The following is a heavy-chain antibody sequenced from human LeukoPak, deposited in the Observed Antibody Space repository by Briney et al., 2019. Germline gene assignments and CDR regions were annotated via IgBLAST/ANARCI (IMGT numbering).Heavy chain of an antibody. J-gene: IGHJ6*02. Sequence: SETLFLTCKVSGDSITNYYWSWIRQPPGKGLQWIGFLYYSGTTNYNPSLQSRVTISMDTSKIQFSLKLSSVTAADTAVYYCARHPGHSSYGPSYYGMDVWGQGTTVTVSS. CDR1: GDSITNYY. D-gene: IGHD4-23*01. V-gene: IGHV4-59*08. CDR2: LYYSGTT. CDR3: ARHPGHSSYGPSYYGMDV.